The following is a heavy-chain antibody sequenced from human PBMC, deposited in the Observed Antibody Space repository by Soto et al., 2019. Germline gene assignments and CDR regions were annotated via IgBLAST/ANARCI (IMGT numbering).Heavy chain of an antibody. CDR2: IYYSGST. CDR3: ARAALSMVRGVINYYGMDV. Sequence: SETLSLTCTVSGGSVSSGSYYWSWIRQPPGKGLEWIGYIYYSGSTNYNPSLKSRVTISVDTSKNQFSLKLSSVTTADTAVYYCARAALSMVRGVINYYGMDVWGQGTTVTVSS. CDR1: GGSVSSGSYY. J-gene: IGHJ6*02. D-gene: IGHD3-10*01. V-gene: IGHV4-61*01.